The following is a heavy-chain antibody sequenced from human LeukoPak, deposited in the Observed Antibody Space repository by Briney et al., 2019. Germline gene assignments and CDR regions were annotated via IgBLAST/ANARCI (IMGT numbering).Heavy chain of an antibody. CDR2: ISWNSGSI. V-gene: IGHV3-9*03. J-gene: IGHJ4*02. Sequence: GGSLRLSCAASGFTFDDYAMHWVRQAPGKGLEWDSGISWNSGSIGYADSVKGRFTISRDNAKNSLYLQMNSLRAEDMALYYCAKGLGSRSWFSFDYWGQGTLVTVSS. CDR1: GFTFDDYA. D-gene: IGHD6-13*01. CDR3: AKGLGSRSWFSFDY.